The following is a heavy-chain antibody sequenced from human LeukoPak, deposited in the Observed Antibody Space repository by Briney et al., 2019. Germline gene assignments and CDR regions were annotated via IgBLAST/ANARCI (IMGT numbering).Heavy chain of an antibody. J-gene: IGHJ6*02. CDR3: ASHITVAGTDNYYYYGMDV. CDR1: GGTFSSYA. Sequence: EASVKVSCKASGGTFSSYAISWVRQAPGQGLEWMGGIIPIFGTANYAQKLQGRVTITADESTSTAYMELSSLRSEDTAVYYCASHITVAGTDNYYYYGMDVWGQGTTVTVSS. CDR2: IIPIFGTA. D-gene: IGHD6-19*01. V-gene: IGHV1-69*13.